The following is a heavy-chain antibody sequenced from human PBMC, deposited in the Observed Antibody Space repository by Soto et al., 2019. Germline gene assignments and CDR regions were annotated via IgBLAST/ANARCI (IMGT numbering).Heavy chain of an antibody. J-gene: IGHJ6*02. CDR2: ISYDGSNK. CDR3: ARGGYSSSSWYYYYYGMDV. D-gene: IGHD6-6*01. CDR1: GLTFSSYA. Sequence: PGRNLRPSCAASGLTFSSYALRGVGEAPGKGLEWVAVISYDGSNKYYADSVKGRFTTSRDNSKNTLYLQMNSLRAEDTAVYYCARGGYSSSSWYYYYYGMDVWGQGT. V-gene: IGHV3-30-3*01.